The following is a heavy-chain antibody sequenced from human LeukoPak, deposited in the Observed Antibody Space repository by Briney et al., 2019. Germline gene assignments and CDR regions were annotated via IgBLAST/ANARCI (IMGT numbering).Heavy chain of an antibody. V-gene: IGHV4-4*07. J-gene: IGHJ4*02. CDR1: GGSISSYY. Sequence: EPSETLSLTCTVSGGSISSYYWSWIRQPAGKGLEWIGRIYTSGSTNYNPSLKSRVTMSVDTSKNQFSLKLSSVTAADTAVYYCARSDAGYSGSYYENFDYWGQGTLVTVSS. CDR2: IYTSGST. D-gene: IGHD1-26*01. CDR3: ARSDAGYSGSYYENFDY.